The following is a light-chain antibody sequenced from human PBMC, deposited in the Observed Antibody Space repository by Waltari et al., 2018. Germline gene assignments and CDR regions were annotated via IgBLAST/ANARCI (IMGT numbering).Light chain of an antibody. V-gene: IGKV1-12*01. CDR3: QQTDSFPLT. CDR1: QDVSTW. J-gene: IGKJ4*01. CDR2: AAS. Sequence: DIQMTQSPSSVSESIGDRVTISCRASQDVSTWVAWYHQKPGKAPNLLISAASSLQSGVPSRFSGSGSGTDFTLTISGLQPEDFTIYFCQQTDSFPLTFGGGTKVELK.